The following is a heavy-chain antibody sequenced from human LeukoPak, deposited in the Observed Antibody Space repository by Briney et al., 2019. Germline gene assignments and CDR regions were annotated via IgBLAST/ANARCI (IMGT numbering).Heavy chain of an antibody. CDR3: VRGCTSTSCYDY. V-gene: IGHV3-11*04. J-gene: IGHJ4*02. CDR2: ISNSGSSI. CDR1: GFTFSDYN. Sequence: GGSLRLSCAASGFTFSDYNMRWIRQAPGKGLEWVSYISNSGSSIYYADSVKGRFTTSRDNAKSSLYLQMNSLRAEDTAVYYCVRGCTSTSCYDYWGQGTLVTVSS. D-gene: IGHD2-2*01.